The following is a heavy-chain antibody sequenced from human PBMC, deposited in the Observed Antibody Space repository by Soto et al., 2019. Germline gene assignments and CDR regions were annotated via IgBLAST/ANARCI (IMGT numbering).Heavy chain of an antibody. CDR1: GFTFNKYW. Sequence: GSLRLSCAASGFTFNKYWMTWVRQAPGKGLEWVANIREDGGDLHYVDSVKGRFTISRDNAKNSLHLQMNSLRDEDAAVYYCARVGGPTNFDFWGQGTLVTVSS. D-gene: IGHD3-10*01. CDR2: IREDGGDL. J-gene: IGHJ4*02. CDR3: ARVGGPTNFDF. V-gene: IGHV3-7*01.